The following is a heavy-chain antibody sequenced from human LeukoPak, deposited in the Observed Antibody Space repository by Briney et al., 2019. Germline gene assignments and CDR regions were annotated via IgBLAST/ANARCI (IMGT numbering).Heavy chain of an antibody. D-gene: IGHD6-19*01. CDR2: VRYVGWNH. Sequence: GRPLRLFCCASGFHLRCCGLHGVRQAPAREREGVACVRYVGWNHYFADFVQGRFTISRDNSKNTLYLQMNSLRAEDTAVYYCARGAYSSGWAYFDHWGQGTLVTVSS. V-gene: IGHV3-33*08. J-gene: IGHJ4*02. CDR1: GFHLRCCG. CDR3: ARGAYSSGWAYFDH.